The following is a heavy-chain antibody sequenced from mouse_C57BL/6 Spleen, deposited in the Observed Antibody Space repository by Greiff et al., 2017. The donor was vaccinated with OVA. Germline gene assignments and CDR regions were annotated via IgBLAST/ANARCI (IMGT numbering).Heavy chain of an antibody. V-gene: IGHV1-69*01. Sequence: VQLQQPGAELVMPGASVKLSCKASGYTFTSYWMHWVKQRPGQGLEWIGEIDPSDSYTNYTQKFKGKSTLTVDKSSSTAYMQLSSLTSEDSAVYYCARWGWEGGYYAMDYWGQGTSVTVSS. CDR2: IDPSDSYT. J-gene: IGHJ4*01. CDR3: ARWGWEGGYYAMDY. CDR1: GYTFTSYW. D-gene: IGHD3-3*01.